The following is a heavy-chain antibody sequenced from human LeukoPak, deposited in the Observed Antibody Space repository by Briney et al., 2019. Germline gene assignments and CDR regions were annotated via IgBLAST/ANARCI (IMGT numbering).Heavy chain of an antibody. CDR1: GYSFTRYW. CDR3: ARQGSGWSFDY. CDR2: IDPSDSYT. J-gene: IGHJ4*02. Sequence: GASLRISCKGSGYSFTRYWISWVRQMPGKGLEWMGTIDPSDSYTKYSPAFQGHVTISADKSTTTAYLQWSSLKASDTAIYYCARQGSGWSFDYWGQGTLVTVSS. V-gene: IGHV5-10-1*01. D-gene: IGHD6-19*01.